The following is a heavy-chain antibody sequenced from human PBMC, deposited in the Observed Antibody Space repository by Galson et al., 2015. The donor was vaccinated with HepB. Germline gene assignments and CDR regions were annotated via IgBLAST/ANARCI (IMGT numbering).Heavy chain of an antibody. CDR2: IIPIFGTA. CDR1: GGTFSSYA. J-gene: IGHJ4*02. CDR3: ARGYSGSYYILDY. D-gene: IGHD1-26*01. Sequence: SVKVSCKASGGTFSSYAISWVRQAPGQGLEWMGGIIPIFGTANYAQKFQGRVTITADKSTSTAYMELSSLRSEDTAVYYCARGYSGSYYILDYWGQGTLVTVSS. V-gene: IGHV1-69*06.